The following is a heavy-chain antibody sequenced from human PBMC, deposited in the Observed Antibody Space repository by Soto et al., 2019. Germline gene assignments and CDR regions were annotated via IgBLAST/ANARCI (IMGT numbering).Heavy chain of an antibody. J-gene: IGHJ4*02. Sequence: EVHLVQSGGGLVQPGGSLRLSCAASGFIVSRNYMSWVRQAPGRGLEGVSVLYGGGTTYYADSVKGRFIISRDKSKNTLFLQMNSLRVEDTAVYYCASALISTNYGFDYWGQGTLVTVSS. CDR1: GFIVSRNY. CDR3: ASALISTNYGFDY. CDR2: LYGGGTT. D-gene: IGHD2-2*01. V-gene: IGHV3-66*01.